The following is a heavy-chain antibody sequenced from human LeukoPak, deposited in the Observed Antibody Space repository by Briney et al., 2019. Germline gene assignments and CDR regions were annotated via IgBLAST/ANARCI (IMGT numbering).Heavy chain of an antibody. J-gene: IGHJ6*03. CDR1: GFTFSSYG. CDR2: IRYDGSNK. D-gene: IGHD6-25*01. Sequence: GGSLRLSCAASGFTFSSYGMHWVRQAPGKGLEWVAFIRYDGSNKYYADSVKGRFTISRDNSKNTLYLQMNSLRAEDTAVYYCAKDRGIAAKYYYYYYMDVWGKGTTVTISS. V-gene: IGHV3-30*02. CDR3: AKDRGIAAKYYYYYYMDV.